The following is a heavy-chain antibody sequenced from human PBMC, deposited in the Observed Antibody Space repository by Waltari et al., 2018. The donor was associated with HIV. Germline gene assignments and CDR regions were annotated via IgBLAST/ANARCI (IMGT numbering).Heavy chain of an antibody. CDR1: GGSISSSSYY. V-gene: IGHV4-39*07. CDR2: IYYSGST. CDR3: ATEDTAMVTYYYGMDV. J-gene: IGHJ6*02. D-gene: IGHD5-18*01. Sequence: QLQLQESGPGLVKPSETLSLTCTVSGGSISSSSYYWGWIRQPPGKGLEWIGSIYYSGSTYYNPSLKSRVTISVDTSKNQFSLKLSSVTAADTAVYYCATEDTAMVTYYYGMDVWGQGTTVTVSS.